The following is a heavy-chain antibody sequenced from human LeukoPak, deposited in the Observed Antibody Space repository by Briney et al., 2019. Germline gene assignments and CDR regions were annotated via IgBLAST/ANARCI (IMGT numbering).Heavy chain of an antibody. J-gene: IGHJ4*02. V-gene: IGHV4-39*01. CDR3: ARLFGELLPYFDY. Sequence: SETLSLTCTVSGGSISSSSYYWGWIRQPPGKGLEWIGSIYYSGSTYYNPSLKSRVTISVDTSKNQFSLKLSSVSAADTAVYYCARLFGELLPYFDYWGQGTLVTVSS. CDR2: IYYSGST. CDR1: GGSISSSSYY. D-gene: IGHD1-26*01.